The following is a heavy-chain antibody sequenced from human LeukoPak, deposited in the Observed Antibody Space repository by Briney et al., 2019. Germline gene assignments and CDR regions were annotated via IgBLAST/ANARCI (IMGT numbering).Heavy chain of an antibody. Sequence: PSETLSLTCTVSGGSIISNYWTWIRQPPGKGLEWIGEINHSGSTNYNPSLKSRVTISVDTSKNQFSLKLSSVTAADTAVYYCARATPRRDGYRLDYWGQGTLVTVSS. CDR3: ARATPRRDGYRLDY. D-gene: IGHD5-24*01. J-gene: IGHJ4*02. CDR2: INHSGST. CDR1: GGSIISNY. V-gene: IGHV4-34*01.